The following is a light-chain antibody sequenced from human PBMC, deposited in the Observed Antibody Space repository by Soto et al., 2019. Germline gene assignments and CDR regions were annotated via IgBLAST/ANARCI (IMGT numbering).Light chain of an antibody. V-gene: IGKV1-12*01. J-gene: IGKJ2*01. CDR3: QQANSFPLT. CDR1: RSINSW. CDR2: TAS. Sequence: DIQMTQTPSSVSASVGDRVTMTCRASRSINSWLAWYQQKPGKAPKALILTASRLQSGVPSRFSGSGSGTDFTLTISSLQPEDFATYFCQQANSFPLTFGQGTKLEIK.